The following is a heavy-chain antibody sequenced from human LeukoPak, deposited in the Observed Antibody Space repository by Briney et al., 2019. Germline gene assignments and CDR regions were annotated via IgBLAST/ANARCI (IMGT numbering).Heavy chain of an antibody. CDR1: GFTFSSYS. CDR3: ARESRRYCSSTSCYSVY. CDR2: ISSSSSTI. D-gene: IGHD2-2*01. Sequence: GGSLRLSCAASGFTFSSYSMNWVRQAPGKGLEGVSYISSSSSTIYYADSVKGRFTISRDNAKNSLYLQMNSLRAEDTAVYYCARESRRYCSSTSCYSVYWGQGTLVTVSS. J-gene: IGHJ4*02. V-gene: IGHV3-48*01.